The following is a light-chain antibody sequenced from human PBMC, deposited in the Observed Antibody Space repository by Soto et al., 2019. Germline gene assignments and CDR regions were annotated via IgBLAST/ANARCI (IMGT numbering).Light chain of an antibody. CDR1: QSLLHSNGYNY. V-gene: IGKV2-28*01. CDR3: MQALPTRRM. J-gene: IGKJ1*01. Sequence: DIVMTQSPLSLPVTPGEPASISCRSSQSLLHSNGYNYLDWYLQKPGQSPQLLIYLGSNRASGVPDRFSGSGSGTVFTLIISRVEAEDVGVYYCMQALPTRRMFGQGTKVAI. CDR2: LGS.